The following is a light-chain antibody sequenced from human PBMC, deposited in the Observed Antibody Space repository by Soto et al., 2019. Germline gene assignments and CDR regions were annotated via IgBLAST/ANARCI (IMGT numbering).Light chain of an antibody. V-gene: IGKV1-5*03. CDR1: QSISSW. J-gene: IGKJ2*01. CDR2: KAS. CDR3: QQYNSYPPYT. Sequence: DIQMTQSPSTLSASVGDRVTITSRATQSISSWLAWYQQKAGKAPKLLIYKASSLESGVPARFSGSGSGTEFTLTISSLQPDDFATYYCQQYNSYPPYTFGQGTKLEIK.